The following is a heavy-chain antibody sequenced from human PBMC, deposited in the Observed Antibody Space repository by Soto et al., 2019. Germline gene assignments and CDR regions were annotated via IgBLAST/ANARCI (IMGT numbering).Heavy chain of an antibody. CDR3: ARQCRGVTCHWFVP. CDR2: IFYSGST. CDR1: SGSISSTIYS. J-gene: IGHJ5*02. V-gene: IGHV4-39*01. Sequence: QLQLQESGPGLVKPSGTLSLTCTVSSGSISSTIYSWDWIRQPPGKGLEWIGSIFYSGSTYYNPSLKSRVTISVDTSKNQFPLTLTSVTAADTAVYYCARQCRGVTCHWFVPWGQGTLVTVSS. D-gene: IGHD2-15*01.